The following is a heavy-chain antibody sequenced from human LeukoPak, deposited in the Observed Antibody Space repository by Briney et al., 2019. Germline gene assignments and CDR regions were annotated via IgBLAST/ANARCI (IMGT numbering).Heavy chain of an antibody. J-gene: IGHJ3*02. D-gene: IGHD3-22*01. CDR3: ARDLYDSSGIRAFDI. Sequence: PSETLSLTCTVSGGSISSGGYYWSWIRQHPGKGLEWIGYIYYSGSTYYNPSLKSRVTISVDTSKNQFSLKLSSVTAADTAVYYCARDLYDSSGIRAFDIWGQGTMVTVSS. V-gene: IGHV4-31*03. CDR2: IYYSGST. CDR1: GGSISSGGYY.